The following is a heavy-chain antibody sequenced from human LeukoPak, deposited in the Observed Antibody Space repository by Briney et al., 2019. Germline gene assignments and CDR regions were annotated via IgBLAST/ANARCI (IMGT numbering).Heavy chain of an antibody. CDR1: GFTSSSYA. D-gene: IGHD4-23*01. CDR3: AKIPGGNFYYFDY. J-gene: IGHJ4*02. V-gene: IGHV3-23*01. Sequence: PGGSLRLSCAASGFTSSSYAMSWVRQAPGKGLEWVSAISGSGGSTYYADSVKGRFTISRDNSKNTLYLQMNSLRAEDTAVYYCAKIPGGNFYYFDYWGQGTLVTVSS. CDR2: ISGSGGST.